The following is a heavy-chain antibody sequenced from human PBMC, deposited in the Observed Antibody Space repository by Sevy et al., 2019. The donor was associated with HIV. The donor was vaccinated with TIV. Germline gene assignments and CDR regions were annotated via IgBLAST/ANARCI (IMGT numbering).Heavy chain of an antibody. D-gene: IGHD4-17*01. J-gene: IGHJ6*02. V-gene: IGHV3-30*02. CDR1: GFIFKSYG. CDR3: VKGPHPAVTTSYALDV. CDR2: IRNDGSTK. Sequence: GGCLRLSCAASGFIFKSYGMHWVRQAPGKGLEWVTFIRNDGSTKYYVDSVRGRFTASRDNPKNTLYLQMNSLRPEDTAVYYCVKGPHPAVTTSYALDVWGQGTTVTVSS.